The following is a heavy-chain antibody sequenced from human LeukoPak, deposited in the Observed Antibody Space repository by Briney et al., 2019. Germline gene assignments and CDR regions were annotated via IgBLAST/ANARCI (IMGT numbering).Heavy chain of an antibody. J-gene: IGHJ5*02. V-gene: IGHV4-61*02. CDR2: IYTSGSA. CDR3: ARALGYCSSTSCYPHGWFDP. Sequence: PSETLSLTCTVSGGSISSGSYYWSWIRQPAGKGLEWIVRIYTSGSANYNPSLKSRVTISVDTSKNQFSLKLSSVTAADTAVYYCARALGYCSSTSCYPHGWFDPWGQGTLVTVSS. CDR1: GGSISSGSYY. D-gene: IGHD2-2*01.